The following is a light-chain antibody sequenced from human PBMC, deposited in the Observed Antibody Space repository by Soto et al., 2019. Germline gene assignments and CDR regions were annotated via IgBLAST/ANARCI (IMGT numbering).Light chain of an antibody. V-gene: IGKV1-27*01. CDR2: AAS. Sequence: DIQMTQSPSSLSASVGDRVTITCRASQGISNYLAWHQQKPGKVPKLLIYAASTLQSGVPSRFSGSGSGTDFTLTISSLQPEDVATYYCQKYNSAPRVTFGQGTRLEIK. CDR3: QKYNSAPRVT. CDR1: QGISNY. J-gene: IGKJ5*01.